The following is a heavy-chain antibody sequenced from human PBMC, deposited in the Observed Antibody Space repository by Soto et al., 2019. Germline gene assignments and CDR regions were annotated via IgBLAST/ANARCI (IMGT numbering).Heavy chain of an antibody. CDR1: GASMSSGDHY. Sequence: PSETLSLTCSVSGASMSSGDHYWSWLRQPPGKGLEWIGYSHSSGSTSYNASFKSRLTISIDTSKNLFSLKLGSVTAADTAVYYCAREVVIVEATAMDWPEANTVETHYYAMGVWGQGTTVTVSS. V-gene: IGHV4-30-4*01. CDR3: AREVVIVEATAMDWPEANTVETHYYAMGV. D-gene: IGHD3-22*01. CDR2: SHSSGST. J-gene: IGHJ6*02.